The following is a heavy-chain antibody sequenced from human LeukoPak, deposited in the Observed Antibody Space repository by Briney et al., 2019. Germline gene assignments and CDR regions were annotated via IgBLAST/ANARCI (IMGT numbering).Heavy chain of an antibody. CDR3: ARGGASPYYYYYMDV. J-gene: IGHJ6*03. V-gene: IGHV4-30-2*01. CDR1: GGSISSGGYY. D-gene: IGHD3-16*01. CDR2: IYHSGST. Sequence: SETLSLTCTVSGGSISSGGYYWSWIRQPPGKGLEWIGYIYHSGSTYYNPSLKSRVTISVDRSKNQFSLKLSSVTAADTAVYYCARGGASPYYYYYMDVWGKGTTVTVSS.